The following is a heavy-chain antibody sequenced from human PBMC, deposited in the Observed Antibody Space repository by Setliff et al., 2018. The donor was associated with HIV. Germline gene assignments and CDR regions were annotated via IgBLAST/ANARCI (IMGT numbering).Heavy chain of an antibody. D-gene: IGHD3-10*01. J-gene: IGHJ6*02. V-gene: IGHV3-11*06. CDR2: ISSSATYT. CDR1: GFTFSDYY. CDR3: ARGYYGSDLQNAMDV. Sequence: LRLSCAASGFTFSDYYMTWIRQAPGKGLEWVSFISSSATYTTYADSVKGRFTISRDNAKNSVYLQMHSLRVEDTAVYYCARGYYGSDLQNAMDVWGQGTTVTVSS.